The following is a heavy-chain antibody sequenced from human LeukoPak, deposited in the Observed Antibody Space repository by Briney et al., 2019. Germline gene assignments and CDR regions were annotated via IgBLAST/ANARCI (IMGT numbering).Heavy chain of an antibody. Sequence: ASVKVSCKASGYTLTSCYMHWVRQAPGQGLEWMGIINPSGGSTSYAQKFQGRVTMTRDMSTSTVYMELSSLRSEDTAVYYCARETVYDSSGYYYDYWGQGTLVTVSS. V-gene: IGHV1-46*01. D-gene: IGHD3-22*01. CDR1: GYTLTSCY. J-gene: IGHJ4*02. CDR2: INPSGGST. CDR3: ARETVYDSSGYYYDY.